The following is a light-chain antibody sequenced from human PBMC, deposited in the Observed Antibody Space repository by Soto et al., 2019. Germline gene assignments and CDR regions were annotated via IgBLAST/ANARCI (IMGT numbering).Light chain of an antibody. CDR3: QQASSFPIT. CDR2: VAS. CDR1: QSVSKW. V-gene: IGKV1-12*01. Sequence: DIQMTQSPSSVSASVGDRVTITCQASQSVSKWLAWYQQKPGKAPKLLIYVASNLQTGVPSRFSGSGSDTDFTLTISSLQPEDSATYFCQQASSFPITFGQGTRLEIK. J-gene: IGKJ5*01.